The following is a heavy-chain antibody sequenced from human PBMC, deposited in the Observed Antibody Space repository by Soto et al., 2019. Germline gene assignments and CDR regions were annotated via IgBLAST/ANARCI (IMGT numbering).Heavy chain of an antibody. V-gene: IGHV3-30-3*01. Sequence: GGSLRLSCAASGITFSSYAMHWVRQAPGKGLEWVAVISYDGSNKNYADSVKGRFTISRDNSKNTLYLQMNSLRAEDTAVYYCARGKVVAAAGGSDYYYGMDVWGQGTTVTVSS. J-gene: IGHJ6*02. CDR2: ISYDGSNK. CDR3: ARGKVVAAAGGSDYYYGMDV. CDR1: GITFSSYA. D-gene: IGHD6-13*01.